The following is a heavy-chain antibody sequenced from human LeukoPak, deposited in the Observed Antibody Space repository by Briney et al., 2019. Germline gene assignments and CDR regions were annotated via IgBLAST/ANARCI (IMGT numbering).Heavy chain of an antibody. V-gene: IGHV3-30*18. CDR1: GFTFSSYG. CDR2: ISYDGSNK. J-gene: IGHJ4*02. Sequence: GRSLRLSCAASGFTFSSYGMHWVRRAPGKGLEWVAVISYDGSNKYYADSVKGRFTISRDNSKNTLYLQMNSLRAEDTAVYYCAKDWSAMVRGPLDYWGQGTLVTVSS. CDR3: AKDWSAMVRGPLDY. D-gene: IGHD3-10*01.